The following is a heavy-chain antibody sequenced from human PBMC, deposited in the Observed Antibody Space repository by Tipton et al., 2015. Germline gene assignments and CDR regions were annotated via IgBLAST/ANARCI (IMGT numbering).Heavy chain of an antibody. V-gene: IGHV3-7*01. D-gene: IGHD5-12*01. Sequence: SLRLSCAVSGFTFSRYAMSWVRQAPGKGLEWVANIKPDGSESYYLDSVKGRFTFSRDNAKNSLFLQMNSLRVEDTAVYYCARSGGYGWDYWGQGALVTVSS. CDR1: GFTFSRYA. CDR3: ARSGGYGWDY. J-gene: IGHJ4*02. CDR2: IKPDGSES.